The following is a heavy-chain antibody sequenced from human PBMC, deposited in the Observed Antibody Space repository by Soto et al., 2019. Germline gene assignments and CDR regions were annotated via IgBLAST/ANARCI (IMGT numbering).Heavy chain of an antibody. V-gene: IGHV1-69*12. J-gene: IGHJ6*02. Sequence: QVQLVQSGAEVKKPGSSVKVSCKASGGTFSSYAISWVRQAPGQGLEWMGGIIPIFGTANYAQKFQGRVTITADXSXSXXYMELSSLRSEDTAVYYCAGPPELTRIYSYDGMDVWGQGTTVTVSS. D-gene: IGHD1-7*01. CDR1: GGTFSSYA. CDR3: AGPPELTRIYSYDGMDV. CDR2: IIPIFGTA.